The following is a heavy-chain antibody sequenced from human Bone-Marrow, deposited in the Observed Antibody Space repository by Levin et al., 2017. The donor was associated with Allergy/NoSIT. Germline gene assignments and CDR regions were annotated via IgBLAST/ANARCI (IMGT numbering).Heavy chain of an antibody. CDR2: IWHDGSKQ. D-gene: IGHD3-22*01. CDR1: GFTFSNFG. J-gene: IGHJ2*01. V-gene: IGHV3-33*01. CDR3: ARDQLIYHYDKSGFQQQERNVDL. Sequence: AGGSLRLSCEGSGFTFSNFGMHWVRQTPGKGLEWVALIWHDGSKQYYGDSVKGRLTISRDNSKNTLYLQMSRLRAEDTALYFCARDQLIYHYDKSGFQQQERNVDLWGRGTLVTVSS.